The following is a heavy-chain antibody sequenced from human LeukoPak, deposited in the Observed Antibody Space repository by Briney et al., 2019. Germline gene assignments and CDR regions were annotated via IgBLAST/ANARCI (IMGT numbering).Heavy chain of an antibody. CDR2: ISYSGNI. D-gene: IGHD3-16*01. J-gene: IGHJ4*02. CDR1: GGSISSSTYY. V-gene: IGHV4-39*01. Sequence: SETLSLTCTVSGGSISSSTYYWGWIRQPPGKGLEWIGSISYSGNIYYSPSLKSRVTISVDTSKYQFPLKLSSVTAADTAVYYCARQRRLELPDYWGQGTLVTVSS. CDR3: ARQRRLELPDY.